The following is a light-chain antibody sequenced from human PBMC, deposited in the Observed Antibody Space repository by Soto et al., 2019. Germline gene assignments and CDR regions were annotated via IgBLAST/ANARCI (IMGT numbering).Light chain of an antibody. CDR3: QQYGSSGT. CDR2: DAS. CDR1: ESVGGRS. V-gene: IGKV3-20*01. J-gene: IGKJ1*01. Sequence: ETVLTQSPGTLSLSPGERASLSCRASESVGGRSLAWYQQKPGQAPRLLIYDASRRATGIPDRFSGGGSGTDFTLTISRLEPEDFAVYYCQQYGSSGTFGQGTKGDI.